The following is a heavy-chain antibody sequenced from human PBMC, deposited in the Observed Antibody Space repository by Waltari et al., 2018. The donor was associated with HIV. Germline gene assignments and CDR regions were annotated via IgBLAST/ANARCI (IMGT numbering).Heavy chain of an antibody. CDR1: VFTVSSYC. CDR3: ARGFLSDSSGFYYGMDV. D-gene: IGHD3-22*01. J-gene: IGHJ6*02. Sequence: QVQLVGSGGGVVHPGRSLRPSGASSVFTVSSYCGHRVRQAPGKGLEWVAVIWYDGSNKYYADSVKGRFTISRDNSKNTLYLQMNSLRAEDTAVYYCARGFLSDSSGFYYGMDVWGQGTTVTVSS. V-gene: IGHV3-33*01. CDR2: IWYDGSNK.